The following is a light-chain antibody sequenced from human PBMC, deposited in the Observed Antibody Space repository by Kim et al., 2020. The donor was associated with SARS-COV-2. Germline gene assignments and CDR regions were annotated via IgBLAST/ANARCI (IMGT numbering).Light chain of an antibody. CDR2: AAS. CDR1: QDISRY. CDR3: QQSYSNPKYT. J-gene: IGKJ2*01. V-gene: IGKV1-39*01. Sequence: ASIGDRVTSTNRASQDISRYLNWYQQKPGHAPKFLIFAASNLRSGVTSRFSGRGSGTDFTLTIDNLQPEDFATYFCQQSYSNPKYTFGQGTKLEI.